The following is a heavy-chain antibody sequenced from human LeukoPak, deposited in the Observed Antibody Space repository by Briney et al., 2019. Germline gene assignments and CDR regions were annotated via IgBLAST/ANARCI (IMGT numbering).Heavy chain of an antibody. J-gene: IGHJ6*02. CDR1: GFIVSSNY. V-gene: IGHV3-53*01. Sequence: PGGSLRLSCAASGFIVSSNYMSWVRQAPGKGLEWVSFFYSGGSTYYADSVKGRFTISRDNSKNTLYLQMNSLRAEDRAVYYCASSAAAYYGMDVWGQGTTVTVSS. D-gene: IGHD3-10*01. CDR2: FYSGGST. CDR3: ASSAAAYYGMDV.